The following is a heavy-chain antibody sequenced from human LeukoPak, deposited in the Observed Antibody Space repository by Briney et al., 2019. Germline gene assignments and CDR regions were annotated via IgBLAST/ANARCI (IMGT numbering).Heavy chain of an antibody. CDR1: GFTFGDYA. V-gene: IGHV3-23*01. Sequence: PGRSLRLSCTASGFTFGDYAMSWFRQAPGKGLEWVSAISGSGGSTYYADSVKGRFTISRDNSKNTLYLQMNSLRAEDTAVYYCAKAITDVTIFGVVIINFDYWGQGTLVTVSS. CDR2: ISGSGGST. D-gene: IGHD3-3*01. J-gene: IGHJ4*02. CDR3: AKAITDVTIFGVVIINFDY.